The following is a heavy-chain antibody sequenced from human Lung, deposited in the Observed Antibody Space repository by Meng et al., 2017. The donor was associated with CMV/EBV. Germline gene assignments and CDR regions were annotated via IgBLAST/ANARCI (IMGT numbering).Heavy chain of an antibody. CDR3: ARDLLEGRY. D-gene: IGHD1-1*01. V-gene: IGHV3-30*04. Sequence: SCAASGFAFRSFTMHWVRQAPGKGLEWVAVLSYDGRIEFYAESVKGRFTISRDNSKNTLFLQINSLRREDTAVYYCARDLLEGRYWGQGTLVTVSS. J-gene: IGHJ4*02. CDR1: GFAFRSFT. CDR2: LSYDGRIE.